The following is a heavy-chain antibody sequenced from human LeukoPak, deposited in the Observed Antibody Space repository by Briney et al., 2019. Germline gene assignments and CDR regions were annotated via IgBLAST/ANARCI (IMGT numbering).Heavy chain of an antibody. CDR2: IKQDGSEK. V-gene: IGHV3-7*01. CDR1: GFSFSTYW. J-gene: IGHJ4*02. CDR3: ARDIDY. Sequence: GGSLRLSCAASGFSFSTYWMSWVRQAPGKGLEWVANIKQDGSEKYYVDSVKGRFTISRDNAKNSLYLQMNRLGAEDTPVYYCARDIDYWGQGTLVTVSS.